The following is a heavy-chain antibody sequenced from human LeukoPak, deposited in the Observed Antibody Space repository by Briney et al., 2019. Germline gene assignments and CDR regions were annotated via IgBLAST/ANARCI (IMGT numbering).Heavy chain of an antibody. CDR1: GDTFSSYA. D-gene: IGHD3-22*01. Sequence: GSSVKVSCKASGDTFSSYAISWVRQAPGQGLEWMGGIIPIFGTANYAQKFQGRVTITADESTSAAYMELSSLRSEDTAVYYCARVNIDSSGYHETDYWGQGTLVTVSS. J-gene: IGHJ4*02. V-gene: IGHV1-69*01. CDR3: ARVNIDSSGYHETDY. CDR2: IIPIFGTA.